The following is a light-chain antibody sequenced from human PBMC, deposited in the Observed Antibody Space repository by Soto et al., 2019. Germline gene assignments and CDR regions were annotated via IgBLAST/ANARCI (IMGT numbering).Light chain of an antibody. J-gene: IGKJ4*01. Sequence: EIVMTHSPATLSVSPGEGATLSCKASQNVYNNLAWYQQRPGQPPRLLIYDASTRATGISARFSGSGYGTEFTLTISSLQSEDFAVYFCQQCRNWPLTFGGGTKVDI. CDR3: QQCRNWPLT. V-gene: IGKV3-15*01. CDR1: QNVYNN. CDR2: DAS.